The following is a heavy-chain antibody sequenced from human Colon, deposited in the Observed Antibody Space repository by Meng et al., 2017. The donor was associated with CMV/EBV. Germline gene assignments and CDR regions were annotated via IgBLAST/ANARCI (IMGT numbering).Heavy chain of an antibody. Sequence: ASVKVSCKASGYTFTNYYIHWVRQAPGQGLEWMGWINPNSGGTNYAQKFQGRVTMTRDTSISTAYMELSRLRSDDTAVYYCARVVCSSTSCYWGYYYYGMDVWGQGTTVTVSS. CDR2: INPNSGGT. CDR3: ARVVCSSTSCYWGYYYYGMDV. J-gene: IGHJ6*02. D-gene: IGHD2-2*01. CDR1: GYTFTNYY. V-gene: IGHV1-2*02.